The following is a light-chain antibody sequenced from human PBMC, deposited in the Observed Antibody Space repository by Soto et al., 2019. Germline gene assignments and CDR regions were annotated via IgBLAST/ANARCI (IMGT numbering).Light chain of an antibody. CDR3: QQYRNWPQT. J-gene: IGKJ1*01. CDR2: GAS. CDR1: QSVSSN. V-gene: IGKV3-15*01. Sequence: EIVMTQSPATLSVSAGERATLSCRASQSVSSNLAWYQQKPGQAPRLLIYGASTRATGIPARFSGSGSGTEFTLTISSLQSEDFAVYYCQQYRNWPQTFGQGTKVEIK.